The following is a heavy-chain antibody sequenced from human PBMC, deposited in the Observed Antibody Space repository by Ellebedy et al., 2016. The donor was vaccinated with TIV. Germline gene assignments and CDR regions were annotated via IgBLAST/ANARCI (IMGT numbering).Heavy chain of an antibody. J-gene: IGHJ4*02. CDR2: IKQDGSEK. Sequence: GESLKISXAASGFTFSSYWRSWVRQAPGKGLEWVANIKQDGSEKYYVDSVKGRFTISRDNAKNSLYLQMNSLRAEDTAVYYCARTMIVVGTLDYWGQGTLVTVSS. CDR1: GFTFSSYW. CDR3: ARTMIVVGTLDY. V-gene: IGHV3-7*04. D-gene: IGHD3-22*01.